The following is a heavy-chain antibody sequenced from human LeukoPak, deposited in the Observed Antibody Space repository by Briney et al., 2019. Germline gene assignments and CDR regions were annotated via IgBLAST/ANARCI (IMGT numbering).Heavy chain of an antibody. D-gene: IGHD3-3*02. V-gene: IGHV3-23*01. CDR1: GFTFSSYA. Sequence: PGGSLRLSCAASGFTFSSYAMSWVRQAPGKGLEWVSAISGSGGSTYYADSVKGRFTISRDNAKKSLYLQMNSLRVEDTAVYYCARAPSHISIWGQGTRVTVSS. CDR3: ARAPSHISI. CDR2: ISGSGGST. J-gene: IGHJ4*02.